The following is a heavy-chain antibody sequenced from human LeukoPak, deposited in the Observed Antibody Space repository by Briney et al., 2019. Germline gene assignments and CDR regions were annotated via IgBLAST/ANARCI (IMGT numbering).Heavy chain of an antibody. Sequence: SETLSLTCAVYGGSFSGYYWSWIRQPPGKGLEWIGEINHSGSTNYNPSLKSRVTISVDTSKNQFSLKLSSVTAADTAVYYCVRGLHNWNYYHWFDPWGQGTLVTVSS. V-gene: IGHV4-34*01. CDR2: INHSGST. J-gene: IGHJ5*02. D-gene: IGHD1-7*01. CDR1: GGSFSGYY. CDR3: VRGLHNWNYYHWFDP.